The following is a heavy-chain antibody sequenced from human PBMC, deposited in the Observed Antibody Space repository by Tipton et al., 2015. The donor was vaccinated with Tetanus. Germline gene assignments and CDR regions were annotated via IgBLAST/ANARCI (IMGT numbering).Heavy chain of an antibody. CDR3: ARPLPSIAAVPN. CDR2: INHSGST. D-gene: IGHD6-13*01. J-gene: IGHJ4*02. Sequence: TLSLTCAVYGGSFSGYYWSWIRQPPGKGLEWIGEINHSGSTYYNPSLKSRVTISVDTSKNQFSLKLSSVTAADTAVYYCARPLPSIAAVPNWGQGTLVTVSS. CDR1: GGSFSGYY. V-gene: IGHV4-34*01.